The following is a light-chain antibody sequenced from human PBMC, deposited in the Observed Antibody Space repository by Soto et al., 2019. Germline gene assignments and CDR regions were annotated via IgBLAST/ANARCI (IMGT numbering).Light chain of an antibody. V-gene: IGLV2-14*01. J-gene: IGLJ1*01. CDR1: SSDVTGYNY. Sequence: QSALTQPASVSGSPGQSITISCTGTSSDVTGYNYVYWYQQHPGKAPKLIIFEVRNRPSGVSNRFSGSKSANTAFPTISGLQADDEADYYCASYTSSSIYVFGAGTKLTVL. CDR3: ASYTSSSIYV. CDR2: EVR.